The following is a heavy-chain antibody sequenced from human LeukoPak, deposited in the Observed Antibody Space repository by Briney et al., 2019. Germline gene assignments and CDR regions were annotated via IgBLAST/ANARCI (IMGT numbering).Heavy chain of an antibody. D-gene: IGHD1-26*01. J-gene: IGHJ4*02. V-gene: IGHV3-23*01. CDR3: AKEGLTFLGVADY. CDR1: GFDFNNYA. Sequence: GGPLRLSCAASGFDFNNYAMSWVRQAPGKGLEWVSAISGSGGRTYYADSVKGRFTVSRDKAKKTLYLQMNSLRVEDTAVYYCAKEGLTFLGVADYWGQGTLITVSS. CDR2: ISGSGGRT.